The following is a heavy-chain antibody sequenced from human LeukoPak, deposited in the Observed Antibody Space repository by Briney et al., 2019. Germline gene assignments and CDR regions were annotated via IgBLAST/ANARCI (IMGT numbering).Heavy chain of an antibody. D-gene: IGHD6-6*01. J-gene: IGHJ4*02. CDR3: AREDGSSSSGFDY. CDR2: IYPGDSDT. V-gene: IGHV5-51*01. CDR1: GSRFTSYW. Sequence: GASLKISCKGSGSRFTSYWIGWGRQMPGKGLEWMGIIYPGDSDTRYSPSFQGQVTISADKSISTAYMELSRLRSDDTAVYYCAREDGSSSSGFDYWGQGTLVTVSS.